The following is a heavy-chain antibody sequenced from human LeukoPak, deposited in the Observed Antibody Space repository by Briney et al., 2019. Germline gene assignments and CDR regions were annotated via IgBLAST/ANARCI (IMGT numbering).Heavy chain of an antibody. J-gene: IGHJ4*02. CDR3: ARLWRAAIDY. Sequence: SETLSLTCSVVSGVSISSSSYYWGWIRQPPGKGLEWIGSFYYSGSTYYNPSLKSRVTISADTSKNQFSLKLSSVTAADTAVYYCARLWRAAIDYGGQGTLVAVSS. V-gene: IGHV4-39*01. CDR2: FYYSGST. D-gene: IGHD1-1*01. CDR1: GVSISSSSYY.